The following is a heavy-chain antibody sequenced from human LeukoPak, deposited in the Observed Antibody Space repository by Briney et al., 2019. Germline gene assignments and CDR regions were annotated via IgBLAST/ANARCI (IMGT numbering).Heavy chain of an antibody. CDR3: ASSDYGDYVYGMDV. CDR1: GDSVSSNSAA. CDR2: TDYRSTWYN. Sequence: SQTLSLTCAISGDSVSSNSAAWNWIRQSPSRGLEWLGRTDYRSTWYNDYAVSVKSRITINPDTSKNQFSLQLNSVTPEDTAVYYCASSDYGDYVYGMDVWGQGTTVTVSS. J-gene: IGHJ6*02. V-gene: IGHV6-1*01. D-gene: IGHD4-17*01.